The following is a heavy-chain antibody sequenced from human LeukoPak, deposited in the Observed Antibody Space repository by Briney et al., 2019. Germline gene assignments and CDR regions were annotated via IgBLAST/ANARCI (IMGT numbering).Heavy chain of an antibody. J-gene: IGHJ4*02. CDR3: AKGGYCSSTSCPYFDY. V-gene: IGHV3-9*01. Sequence: GGSLRPSCAASGFTFDDYAMHWVREAPGKGLEWVSGISWNSGSIGYADSVKGRFTISRDNAKNSLYLQMNSLRAEDTALYYCAKGGYCSSTSCPYFDYWGQGTLVTVSS. CDR1: GFTFDDYA. CDR2: ISWNSGSI. D-gene: IGHD2-2*01.